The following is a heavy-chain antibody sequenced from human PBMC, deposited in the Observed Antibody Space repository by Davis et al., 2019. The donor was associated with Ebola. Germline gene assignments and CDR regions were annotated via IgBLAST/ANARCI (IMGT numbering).Heavy chain of an antibody. J-gene: IGHJ6*02. V-gene: IGHV1-2*04. D-gene: IGHD6-19*01. CDR3: ARGSSGWYGYYYGMDV. Sequence: ASVKVSCKASGYTFTGYYMHWVRQAPGQGLEWMGWINPNSGGTNYAQKFQGWVTMTRDTSISTAYMDLSRLRSDDTAVYYCARGSSGWYGYYYGMDVWGQGTTVTVSS. CDR1: GYTFTGYY. CDR2: INPNSGGT.